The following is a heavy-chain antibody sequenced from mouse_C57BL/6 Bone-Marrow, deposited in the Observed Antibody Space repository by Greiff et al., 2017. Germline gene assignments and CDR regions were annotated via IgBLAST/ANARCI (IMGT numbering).Heavy chain of an antibody. V-gene: IGHV1-55*01. CDR2: IYPGSGST. CDR3: ASRIYYDYDGAY. Sequence: VQLQQPGAELVKPGASVKMSCKASGYTFTSYWITWVKQRPGQGLEWIGDIYPGSGSTNYNEKFKSKATLTVDTSSSTAYMQLSSLTSEDSAVYYCASRIYYDYDGAYWGQGTLVTVSA. CDR1: GYTFTSYW. J-gene: IGHJ3*01. D-gene: IGHD2-4*01.